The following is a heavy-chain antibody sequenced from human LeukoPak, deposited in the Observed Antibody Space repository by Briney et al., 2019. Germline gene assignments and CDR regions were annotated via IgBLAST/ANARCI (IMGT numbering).Heavy chain of an antibody. D-gene: IGHD3-22*01. V-gene: IGHV1-69*05. Sequence: SVKVSCKASGGTFSSYAISWVRQAPGQGLEWMGRIIPIFGTANYAQKFQGRVTITTDESTSTAYMELSSLRSEDTAVHYCARENYYDSSGYYLDYWGQGTLVTVSS. CDR3: ARENYYDSSGYYLDY. J-gene: IGHJ4*02. CDR1: GGTFSSYA. CDR2: IIPIFGTA.